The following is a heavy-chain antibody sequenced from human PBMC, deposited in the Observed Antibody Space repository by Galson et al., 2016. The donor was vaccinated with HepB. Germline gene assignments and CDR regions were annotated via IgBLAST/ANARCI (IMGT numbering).Heavy chain of an antibody. CDR2: VYYTGST. CDR3: ARADDRSGYYVDY. D-gene: IGHD3-22*01. V-gene: IGHV4-59*01. J-gene: IGHJ4*02. Sequence: LSLTCTVSDGSISAYYWSWIRQPPGKGLEWIGYVYYTGSTNYNPSLKSRVTISVDTSRNQFSLKIYSVTAADTAVYFCARADDRSGYYVDYWGQGTLVTVSS. CDR1: DGSISAYY.